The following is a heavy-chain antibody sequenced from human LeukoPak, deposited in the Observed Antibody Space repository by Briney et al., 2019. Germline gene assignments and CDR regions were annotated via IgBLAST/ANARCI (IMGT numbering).Heavy chain of an antibody. CDR1: GYTFTGYW. Sequence: ASVKLSCKAFGYTFTGYWMHWVRQAPGQGLEWMGWINPNSGGTNYAQKFQGRVTMTRDTSISTAYMELSRLRSDDTAVYYCARISLRDDAFDIWGQGTMVTVSS. D-gene: IGHD2-21*01. J-gene: IGHJ3*02. CDR2: INPNSGGT. CDR3: ARISLRDDAFDI. V-gene: IGHV1-2*02.